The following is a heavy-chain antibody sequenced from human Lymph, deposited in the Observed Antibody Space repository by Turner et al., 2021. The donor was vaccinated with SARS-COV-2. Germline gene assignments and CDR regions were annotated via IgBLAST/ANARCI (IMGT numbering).Heavy chain of an antibody. D-gene: IGHD4-17*01. J-gene: IGHJ4*02. CDR1: GFTFSTYS. CDR3: ARDIPTTADYFDY. Sequence: EVQLVESGGGLVKPGGYLRLSCAASGFTFSTYSMNWVRQAPGKWLEWIASISSSSSYIYYADSVKGRFTISRDDAKNSLYLQMNSLRAEDTAVYYCARDIPTTADYFDYWGQGTLVTVSS. V-gene: IGHV3-21*01. CDR2: ISSSSSYI.